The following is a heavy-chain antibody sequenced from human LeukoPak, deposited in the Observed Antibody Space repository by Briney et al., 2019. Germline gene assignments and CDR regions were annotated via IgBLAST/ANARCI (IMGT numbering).Heavy chain of an antibody. D-gene: IGHD2-15*01. Sequence: GGSLRLSCAASGFTFSSYSMNWVRQAPGKGLEWVSSISSSSSYIYYADSVKGRFTISRDNAKNSLYLQMNSLRAEDTAVYYCARPYCSGCSCYSRDYWGQGTLVTVSS. CDR3: ARPYCSGCSCYSRDY. J-gene: IGHJ4*02. CDR2: ISSSSSYI. V-gene: IGHV3-21*01. CDR1: GFTFSSYS.